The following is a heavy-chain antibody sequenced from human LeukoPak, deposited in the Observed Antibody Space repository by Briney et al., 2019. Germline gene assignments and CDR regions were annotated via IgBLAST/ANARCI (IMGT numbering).Heavy chain of an antibody. CDR2: ISGSSSYI. V-gene: IGHV3-21*01. D-gene: IGHD6-13*01. Sequence: PGGSLRLSCAASGFTFSSYSMNWVRQAPGKGLEWVSSISGSSSYIYYADSVKGRFTISRDNAKNSLYVQMNSLRADDTAVYYCARLRYSSSRDRGIDPWGQGTLVTVSS. CDR3: ARLRYSSSRDRGIDP. J-gene: IGHJ5*02. CDR1: GFTFSSYS.